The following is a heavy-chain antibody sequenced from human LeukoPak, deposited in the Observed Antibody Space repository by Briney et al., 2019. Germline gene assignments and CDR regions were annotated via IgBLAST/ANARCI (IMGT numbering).Heavy chain of an antibody. CDR3: ASLITMVRGVMPDY. D-gene: IGHD3-10*01. CDR2: INTDGSST. CDR1: GFTFSSYW. J-gene: IGHJ4*02. Sequence: GGSLRLSCAASGFTFSSYWMHWVRKAPGKGLVWVSRINTDGSSTSYADSVKGRFTISRDNAKNTLYLQMNSLRAEDTAVYYCASLITMVRGVMPDYWGQGTLVTVSS. V-gene: IGHV3-74*01.